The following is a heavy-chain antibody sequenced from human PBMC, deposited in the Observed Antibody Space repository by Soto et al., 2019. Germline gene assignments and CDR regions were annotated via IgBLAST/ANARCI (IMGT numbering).Heavy chain of an antibody. D-gene: IGHD6-13*01. V-gene: IGHV1-18*01. CDR3: ARDLAAGNCDY. J-gene: IGHJ4*02. Sequence: LQGRVTMTTDTSTSTAYMELRSLRSDDTAVYYCARDLAAGNCDYWGQGTLVTVSS.